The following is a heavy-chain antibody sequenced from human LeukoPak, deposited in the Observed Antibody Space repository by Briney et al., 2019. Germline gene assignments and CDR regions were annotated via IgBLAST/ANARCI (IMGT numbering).Heavy chain of an antibody. Sequence: SQTLSLTCAISGDSVSSNSAAWNWIRQSPSRGLEWLGRTYYRSKWYNDYAVSVKSRITINPDTSKNQFSLQLNSVAPEDTAVYYCARQAKSSGWHTNFDYWGQGTLVTVSS. CDR1: GDSVSSNSAA. D-gene: IGHD6-19*01. CDR3: ARQAKSSGWHTNFDY. J-gene: IGHJ4*02. V-gene: IGHV6-1*01. CDR2: TYYRSKWYN.